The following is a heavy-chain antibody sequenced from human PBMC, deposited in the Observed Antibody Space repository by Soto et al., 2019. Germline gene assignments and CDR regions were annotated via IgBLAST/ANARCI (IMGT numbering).Heavy chain of an antibody. CDR2: IFPGDSDT. CDR3: VRHGAYFDY. Sequence: RDALKISCKGSGYTFTSHWSGWVRQMPGKGLEWMGIIFPGDSDTRYSPSFQGQVTISADKSINTAYLQWSSLKASDTAMYFCVRHGAYFDYWGQGTLVTVSS. D-gene: IGHD3-16*01. CDR1: GYTFTSHW. J-gene: IGHJ4*02. V-gene: IGHV5-51*01.